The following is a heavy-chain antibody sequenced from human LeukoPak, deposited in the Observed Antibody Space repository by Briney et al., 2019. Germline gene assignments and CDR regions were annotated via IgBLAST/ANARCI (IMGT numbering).Heavy chain of an antibody. CDR2: IYHSGST. J-gene: IGHJ3*02. CDR3: ARDLSSGWYFPVPAFDI. D-gene: IGHD6-19*01. CDR1: GYSISSGYY. V-gene: IGHV4-38-2*02. Sequence: PSETLSLTCTVSGYSISSGYYWGWIRQPPGKGLEWIGSIYHSGSTYYNPSLKSRVTISVDTSKNQFSLKLSSVTAADTAVYYCARDLSSGWYFPVPAFDIWGQGTMVTVSS.